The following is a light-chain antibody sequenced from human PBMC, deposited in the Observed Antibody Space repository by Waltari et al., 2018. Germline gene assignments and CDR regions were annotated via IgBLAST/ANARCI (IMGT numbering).Light chain of an antibody. V-gene: IGKV3-20*01. Sequence: IVLTQSLGTLSLPPGARDTIPCRASQSVYSAFAWYQQKPGQAPRLLIYDASTTPTGITDRFSGSGYGTDFSLTISRLEPEDFAMYYCQHYVRLPVTYGQGTKVEIK. CDR2: DAS. J-gene: IGKJ1*01. CDR3: QHYVRLPVT. CDR1: QSVYSA.